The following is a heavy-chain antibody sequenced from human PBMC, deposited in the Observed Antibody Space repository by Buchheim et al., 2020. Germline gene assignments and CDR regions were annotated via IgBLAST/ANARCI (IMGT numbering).Heavy chain of an antibody. J-gene: IGHJ4*02. V-gene: IGHV4-31*03. D-gene: IGHD4-17*01. CDR2: VYYTGRA. CDR3: ARDRGAHDFGPIDY. Sequence: QVQLQESGPGLVKPSQTLSLTCTVSGVSINTGTFYWSWIRQHPGKGLEWIGYVYYTGRAYSNPSLKSRVSMSVDTSQNQSSLNLASVTAADTAVYYCARDRGAHDFGPIDYWGQGAL. CDR1: GVSINTGTFY.